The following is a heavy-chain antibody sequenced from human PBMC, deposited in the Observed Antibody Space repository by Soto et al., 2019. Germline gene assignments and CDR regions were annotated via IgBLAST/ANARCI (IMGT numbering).Heavy chain of an antibody. Sequence: SETLSLTCAVYGGSFSGHYWSWIRQPPGKGLEWIGEINHSGSTNYNPSLKSRVTISVDTSKNQFSLKLSSVTAADTAVYYCARGPPYYYDSSGYYQYYYYGMDVWGQGTTVTVSS. CDR1: GGSFSGHY. CDR3: ARGPPYYYDSSGYYQYYYYGMDV. V-gene: IGHV4-34*01. D-gene: IGHD3-22*01. J-gene: IGHJ6*02. CDR2: INHSGST.